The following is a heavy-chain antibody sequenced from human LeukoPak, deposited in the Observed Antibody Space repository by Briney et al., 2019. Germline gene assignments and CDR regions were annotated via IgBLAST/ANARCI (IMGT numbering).Heavy chain of an antibody. CDR1: GGSISSSSYY. J-gene: IGHJ6*02. Sequence: SETLSLTCTVSGGSISSSSYYWGWIHQPPGKGLEWIGEINHSGSTNYNPSLKSRVTISVDTSKNQFSLKLSSVTAADTAVYYCARGPRRTYYYYGMDVWGQGTTVTVSS. CDR3: ARGPRRTYYYYGMDV. CDR2: INHSGST. D-gene: IGHD1-14*01. V-gene: IGHV4-39*07.